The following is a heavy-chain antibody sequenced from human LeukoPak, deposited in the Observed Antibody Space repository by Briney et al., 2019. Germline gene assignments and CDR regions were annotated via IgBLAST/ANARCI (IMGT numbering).Heavy chain of an antibody. V-gene: IGHV1-69*02. CDR1: GGTFS. J-gene: IGHJ5*02. CDR2: IIPILGIA. D-gene: IGHD2-2*02. Sequence: ASVKVSCKASGGTFSITWVRQAPGQGLEWMGRIIPILGIANYAQKFQGRVTITADKSTSTAYTELSSLRSEDTAVYFCAITIGIPAAIVTPSWFDPWGQGTLVTVSS. CDR3: AITIGIPAAIVTPSWFDP.